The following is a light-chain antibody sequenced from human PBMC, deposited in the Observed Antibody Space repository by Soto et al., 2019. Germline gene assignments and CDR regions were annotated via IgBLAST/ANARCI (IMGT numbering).Light chain of an antibody. CDR3: QQANSFPFT. Sequence: DIQMTQSPSSVSVSLGDRVTITCRESQVINNWLAWYQQKPGKAPNLLIYAASTLQTGVPSRFSGSGSGTDFTLTISSLQPEDFATYYCQQANSFPFTFGPGTKVDIK. CDR1: QVINNW. J-gene: IGKJ3*01. CDR2: AAS. V-gene: IGKV1-12*02.